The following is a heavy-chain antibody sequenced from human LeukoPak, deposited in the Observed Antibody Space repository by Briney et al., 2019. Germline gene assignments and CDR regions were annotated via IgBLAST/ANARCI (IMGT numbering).Heavy chain of an antibody. CDR2: IYHTGST. CDR3: ARGGGYCSSTSCYEGYFDY. D-gene: IGHD2-2*01. CDR1: GGSISGGGYS. V-gene: IGHV4-30-2*01. J-gene: IGHJ4*02. Sequence: SSETLSLTCAVSGGSISGGGYSWSWIRQPPGKGLEWIGCIYHTGSTYYNPSLKSRVTISVDRSKNQFSLKLSSVTAADTAVYYCARGGGYCSSTSCYEGYFDYWGQGTLVTVSS.